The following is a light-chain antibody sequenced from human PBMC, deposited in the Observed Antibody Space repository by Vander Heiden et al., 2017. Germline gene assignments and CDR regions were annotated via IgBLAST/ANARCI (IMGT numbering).Light chain of an antibody. V-gene: IGLV1-44*01. CDR2: SNN. Sequence: QSVLTQPPSAYGTPGQRVTISCSGSSSNIGSHNVNWYQQLSGRAPKLLIHSNNQRPSGVPDRFSGSRSGTSASLAISGLQSEDESVYYCATWDVTLTGYWVFGGGTKLTVL. CDR1: SSNIGSHN. J-gene: IGLJ3*02. CDR3: ATWDVTLTGYWV.